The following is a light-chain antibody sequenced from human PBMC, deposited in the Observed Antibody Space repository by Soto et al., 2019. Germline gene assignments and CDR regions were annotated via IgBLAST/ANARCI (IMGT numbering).Light chain of an antibody. CDR1: ASVGSH. CDR2: DAS. J-gene: IGKJ5*01. CDR3: QQRSNWIT. V-gene: IGKV3-11*01. Sequence: EVVVTQSPATLSVSPGERATLSCRASASVGSHLAWYHQKPGQAPKLLILDASTRATGGPARFSGSGSGTDFTLTISSLEPEDFAVYHCQQRSNWITFGQGTRLE.